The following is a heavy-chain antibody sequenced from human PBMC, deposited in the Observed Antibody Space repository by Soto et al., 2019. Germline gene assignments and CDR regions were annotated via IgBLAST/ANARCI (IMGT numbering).Heavy chain of an antibody. CDR2: IDYSGNT. CDR3: ARYSNNWFQTEGMDV. V-gene: IGHV4-39*07. J-gene: IGHJ6*02. CDR1: GGSISSSSYS. Sequence: SETLSLTCTVSGGSISSSSYSWGWIRHPPGKGLGGIGRIDYSGNTYYNPSLKSRVTISVDTSKNQFSLKLTSVTAADTAVYYCARYSNNWFQTEGMDVWGQGTTVTVSS. D-gene: IGHD6-13*01.